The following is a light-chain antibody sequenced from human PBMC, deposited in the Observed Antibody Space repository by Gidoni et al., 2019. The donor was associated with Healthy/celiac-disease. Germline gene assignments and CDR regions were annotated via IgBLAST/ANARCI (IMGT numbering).Light chain of an antibody. J-gene: IGKJ5*01. V-gene: IGKV3-11*01. Sequence: ELVLTQSPATLSLSPGERATLSCRASQSVSSYLAWYQHKPGQAPRLLIYDASNRATGIPARFSGSGSGTDFTLTISSLEPEDFAVYYCQQRSNWPPPTFGQGTRLEIK. CDR3: QQRSNWPPPT. CDR1: QSVSSY. CDR2: DAS.